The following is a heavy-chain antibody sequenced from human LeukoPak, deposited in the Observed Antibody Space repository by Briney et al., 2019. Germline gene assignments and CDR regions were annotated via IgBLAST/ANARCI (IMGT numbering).Heavy chain of an antibody. Sequence: GASVKVSCKASGYTFTSYGISWVRQAPGQGLEWMGWISGYNGYTHYAHNLQGRVTMTTDTSTSTAYMELRSLRSYDTAVYYCARDEARYSSGYYPNWFDPWGQGTLVTVSS. CDR3: ARDEARYSSGYYPNWFDP. D-gene: IGHD3-22*01. J-gene: IGHJ5*02. CDR1: GYTFTSYG. CDR2: ISGYNGYT. V-gene: IGHV1-18*01.